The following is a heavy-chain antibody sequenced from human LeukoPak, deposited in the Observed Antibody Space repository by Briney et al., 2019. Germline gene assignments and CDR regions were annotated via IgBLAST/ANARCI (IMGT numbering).Heavy chain of an antibody. V-gene: IGHV3-64*01. CDR1: GFTFSSYT. J-gene: IGHJ4*02. D-gene: IGHD2-21*02. Sequence: GGSLRLSCAASGFTFSSYTMHWVRQAPGKGLEFVSAITTNGGRTYYANSFKGRFTISRDNSKSTLYLQMGSLRTEDMAVYYCARGRLVVTALDYWGQGTLVTVSS. CDR3: ARGRLVVTALDY. CDR2: ITTNGGRT.